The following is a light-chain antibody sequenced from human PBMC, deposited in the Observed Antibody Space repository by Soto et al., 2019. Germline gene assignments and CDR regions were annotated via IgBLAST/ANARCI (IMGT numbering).Light chain of an antibody. CDR3: FLSYSGARPYVV. Sequence: QAVVTQEPSLTVSPGGTVTLTCGSSTGAVTSGHYPYWFQQKPGQAPRTLIYDTNNKHSWTPARFSGSLLGGKAALTLSGAQPEDEAEYYCFLSYSGARPYVVFGGGTKLTVL. J-gene: IGLJ2*01. CDR1: TGAVTSGHY. V-gene: IGLV7-46*01. CDR2: DTN.